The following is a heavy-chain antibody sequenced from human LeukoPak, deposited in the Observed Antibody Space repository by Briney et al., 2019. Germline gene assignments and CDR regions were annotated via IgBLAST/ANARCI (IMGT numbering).Heavy chain of an antibody. CDR1: GFTFSSYG. CDR3: ARGVATTYYYYYYMDV. J-gene: IGHJ6*03. V-gene: IGHV3-30*02. D-gene: IGHD5-12*01. Sequence: PGGSLGLSCAASGFTFSSYGMHWVRQAPGKGLEWVAFIRYDGSNKYYADSVKGRFTISRDNSKNTLYLQMNSLRAEDTAVYYCARGVATTYYYYYYMDVWGKGTTVTVSS. CDR2: IRYDGSNK.